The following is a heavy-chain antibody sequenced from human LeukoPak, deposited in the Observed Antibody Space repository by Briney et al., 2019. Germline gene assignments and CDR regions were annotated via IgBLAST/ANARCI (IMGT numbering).Heavy chain of an antibody. CDR2: ISHDGRNK. CDR1: GFTFSSFD. D-gene: IGHD4-23*01. Sequence: GGSLRLSCAASGFTFSSFDMHWVRQAPGKGLEWVAFISHDGRNKYYVDSVKGRFTISRDNSKNTLYLQMNGLRAEDTAVYYCAKGLTTVLIPGYWGQGTLVTVSS. CDR3: AKGLTTVLIPGY. J-gene: IGHJ4*02. V-gene: IGHV3-30*18.